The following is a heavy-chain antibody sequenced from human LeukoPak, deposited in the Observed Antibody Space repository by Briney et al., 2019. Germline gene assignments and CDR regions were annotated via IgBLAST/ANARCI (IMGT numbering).Heavy chain of an antibody. J-gene: IGHJ5*02. CDR1: GYTFTSYD. V-gene: IGHV1-8*01. CDR2: MNPNSGNT. Sequence: ASVKVSCKASGYTFTSYDINWVRQATGQGLEWMGWMNPNSGNTGYAQKFQGRVTMTRNTSISTAYMELSSLRSDDTAVYYCARDVMVTAVNWFDPWGQGTLVTVSS. D-gene: IGHD2-21*02. CDR3: ARDVMVTAVNWFDP.